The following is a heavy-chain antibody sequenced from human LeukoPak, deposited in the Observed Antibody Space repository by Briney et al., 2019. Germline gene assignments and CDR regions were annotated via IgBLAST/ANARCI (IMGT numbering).Heavy chain of an antibody. D-gene: IGHD6-6*01. Sequence: PSGTLSLTCAVSGGSISSSNWWSWVRQPPGKGLEWIGEIYHSGSTNYNPSLKSRVTISVGRSKNQFSLKLSSVTAADTAVYYCARLGVVAARPRWFDPWGQGTLVTVSS. V-gene: IGHV4-4*02. CDR2: IYHSGST. J-gene: IGHJ5*02. CDR3: ARLGVVAARPRWFDP. CDR1: GGSISSSNW.